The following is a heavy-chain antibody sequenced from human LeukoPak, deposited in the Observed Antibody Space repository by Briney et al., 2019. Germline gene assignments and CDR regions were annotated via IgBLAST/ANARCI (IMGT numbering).Heavy chain of an antibody. Sequence: GGSLRLSCAASGFTFSSYGMNWVRQAPGKGLEWVSSISSGSSYIYYADSVKGRFTISRDNAKNSLFLQMNGLRAEDTAVYCCARDRMATIDFDYWGQGTLVTVSS. D-gene: IGHD5-24*01. CDR1: GFTFSSYG. CDR2: ISSGSSYI. J-gene: IGHJ4*02. CDR3: ARDRMATIDFDY. V-gene: IGHV3-21*01.